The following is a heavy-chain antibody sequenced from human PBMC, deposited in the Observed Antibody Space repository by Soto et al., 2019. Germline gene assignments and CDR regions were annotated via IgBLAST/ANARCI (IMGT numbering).Heavy chain of an antibody. CDR3: ARDXCSSTSCYFREYNWFDP. D-gene: IGHD2-2*01. V-gene: IGHV1-69*13. Sequence: SVKVSCKASGGTFSSYAISWVRQAPGQGLEWMGGIIPIFGTANYAQKFQGRVTITADESTSTAYMELSSLRSEDTAVYYCARDXCSSTSCYFREYNWFDPWGQGTLVTVSS. J-gene: IGHJ5*02. CDR2: IIPIFGTA. CDR1: GGTFSSYA.